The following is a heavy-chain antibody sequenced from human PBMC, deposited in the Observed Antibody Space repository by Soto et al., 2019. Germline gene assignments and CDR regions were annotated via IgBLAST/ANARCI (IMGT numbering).Heavy chain of an antibody. CDR2: IDGDGAGGTT. CDR1: GLTLRKYI. J-gene: IGHJ5*02. CDR3: AQHCTLGLCSHRWFGP. D-gene: IGHD2-8*01. V-gene: IGHV3-23*01. Sequence: GGSLRLSCAASGLTLRKYIMTWVRQAPGKGLEWVSSIDGDGAGGTTHYADSVKGRFTISRDNSENTLYLQMNSLRAEDTAIYYCAQHCTLGLCSHRWFGPWGQGTLVTVSS.